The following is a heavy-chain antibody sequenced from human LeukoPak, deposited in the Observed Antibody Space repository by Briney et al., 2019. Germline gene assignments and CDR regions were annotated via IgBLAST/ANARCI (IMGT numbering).Heavy chain of an antibody. CDR2: INTSGGST. CDR3: ARDLYGGLDY. Sequence: ASVKVSCKASGYTFTSYYMHWVRQAPGQGLEWMGIINTSGGSTSYAQKFHGRVTMTRDASTSTVYMELSSLRSEDTAVYYCARDLYGGLDYWGQGTLVTVSS. V-gene: IGHV1-46*01. CDR1: GYTFTSYY. D-gene: IGHD3-16*01. J-gene: IGHJ4*02.